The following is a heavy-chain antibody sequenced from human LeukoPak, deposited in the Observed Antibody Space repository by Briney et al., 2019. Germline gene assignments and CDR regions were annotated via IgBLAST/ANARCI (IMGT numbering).Heavy chain of an antibody. V-gene: IGHV4-34*01. CDR3: ARGRGKWPGVFDF. Sequence: SETLSLTCAVYDGSFSGYFWSWIRQPPGKGLEWIGEIPHVTNAKYNPSLKSRVTISLDTSKNQLSLKLSSVTAADTAVYYCARGRGKWPGVFDFWGQGTLVTLSS. CDR1: DGSFSGYF. CDR2: IPHVTNA. D-gene: IGHD1-26*01. J-gene: IGHJ4*02.